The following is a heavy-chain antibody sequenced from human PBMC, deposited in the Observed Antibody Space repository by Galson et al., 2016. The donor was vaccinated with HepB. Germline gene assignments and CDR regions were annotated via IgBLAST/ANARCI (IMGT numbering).Heavy chain of an antibody. CDR3: ATELLARHCSYY. V-gene: IGHV3-53*01. CDR2: IYSGGKT. D-gene: IGHD2-15*01. Sequence: SLRLSCAASGFTVSSNYMSWVRQAPGKGLDWISVIYSGGKTHYDADAMKRLHISTDNTHNNVLVHLNSMLAEESAVYYSATELLARHCSYY. CDR1: GFTVSSNY. J-gene: IGHJ6*01.